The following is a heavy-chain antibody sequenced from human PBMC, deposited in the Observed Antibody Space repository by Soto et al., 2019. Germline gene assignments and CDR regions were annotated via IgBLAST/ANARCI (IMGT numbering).Heavy chain of an antibody. V-gene: IGHV4-39*01. CDR2: VYYSGTT. CDR1: NGSISSKSHY. CDR3: ARLLHHLWSGYFDS. Sequence: SETLSLTCTVSNGSISSKSHYWGWMRHAPGKGLDWIGTVYYSGTTYYNPSLKSRVIISVDPSKDQFSLKLSSVTAPDSAVYYCARLLHHLWSGYFDSWGQGSLVNVSS. D-gene: IGHD3-3*02. J-gene: IGHJ4*02.